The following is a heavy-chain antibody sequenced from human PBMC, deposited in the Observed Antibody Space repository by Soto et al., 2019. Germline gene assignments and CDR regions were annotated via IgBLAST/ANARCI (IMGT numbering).Heavy chain of an antibody. V-gene: IGHV1-18*01. J-gene: IGHJ4*02. Sequence: QVQLVQSGAEVKKLGASVKVSCKASGYTFTSYGISWVRQAPGQGRERMGWISAYNGNTNYAHKLQGRVTMTTDTSTSTAYMELRSLRSDDTAVYYCASSLLVGYGLEGESDWGQGTLVTVSS. CDR3: ASSLLVGYGLEGESD. CDR1: GYTFTSYG. CDR2: ISAYNGNT. D-gene: IGHD5-18*01.